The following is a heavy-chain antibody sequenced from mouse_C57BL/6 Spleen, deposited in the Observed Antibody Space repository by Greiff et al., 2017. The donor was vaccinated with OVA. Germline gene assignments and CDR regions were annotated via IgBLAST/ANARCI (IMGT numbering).Heavy chain of an antibody. Sequence: VQLVESGAELVRPGASVKLSCKASGYTFTDYYINWVKQRPGQGLEWIARIYPGSGNTYYNEKFKGKATLTAEKSSSTAYMQLSSLTSEDSAVYFCARFDGYYSAWFAYWGQGTLVTVSA. V-gene: IGHV1-76*01. J-gene: IGHJ3*01. CDR1: GYTFTDYY. CDR2: IYPGSGNT. D-gene: IGHD2-3*01. CDR3: ARFDGYYSAWFAY.